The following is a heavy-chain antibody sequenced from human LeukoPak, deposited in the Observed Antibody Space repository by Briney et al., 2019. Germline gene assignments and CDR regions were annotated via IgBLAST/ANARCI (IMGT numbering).Heavy chain of an antibody. D-gene: IGHD3-9*01. CDR2: IYYNGST. J-gene: IGHJ4*02. CDR3: AREIYYDILSGYTRFFDY. Sequence: SETLSLTCSVSGGSISGYYWSWIRQPPGKGLEWIVYIYYNGSTNYHPSLKSRVTISVDTSKNQVSLKLSSVTAADTAVYYCAREIYYDILSGYTRFFDYWGQGTLVTVSS. CDR1: GGSISGYY. V-gene: IGHV4-59*01.